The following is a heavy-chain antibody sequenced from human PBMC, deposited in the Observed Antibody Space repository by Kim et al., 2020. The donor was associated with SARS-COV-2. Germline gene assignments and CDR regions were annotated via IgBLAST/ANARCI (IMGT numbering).Heavy chain of an antibody. Sequence: YTAYAVSVQSRITINPDTSKNQSSLQLKSVTPEDTAVYYCAGGSSRSWHDYWGQGTLVTVSS. J-gene: IGHJ4*02. CDR3: AGGSSRSWHDY. D-gene: IGHD6-13*01. CDR2: YT. V-gene: IGHV6-1*01.